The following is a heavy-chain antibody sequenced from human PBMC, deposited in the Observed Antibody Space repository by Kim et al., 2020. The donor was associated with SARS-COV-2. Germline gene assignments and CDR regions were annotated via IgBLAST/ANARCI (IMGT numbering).Heavy chain of an antibody. D-gene: IGHD3-22*01. Sequence: GGSLRLSCAASGFTFGDYAMHWVRQAPGKGLEWVSGISWNSGSIGYADSVKGRFTISRDNAKNSLYLQMNSLRAEDTALYYCAKALYYYDSSGLPAYWGQGTLVTVSS. CDR3: AKALYYYDSSGLPAY. CDR2: ISWNSGSI. V-gene: IGHV3-9*01. CDR1: GFTFGDYA. J-gene: IGHJ4*02.